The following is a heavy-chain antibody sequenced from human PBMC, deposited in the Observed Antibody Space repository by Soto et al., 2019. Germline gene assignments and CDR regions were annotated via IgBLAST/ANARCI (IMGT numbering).Heavy chain of an antibody. J-gene: IGHJ2*01. CDR2: ISYDGSNK. CDR3: ARTRGGSGYFLSSFDL. CDR1: GFTFSSYA. V-gene: IGHV3-30-3*01. Sequence: QVQLVESGGGVVQPGRSLRLSCAASGFTFSSYAMHWVRQAPGKGLEWVAVISYDGSNKYYADSVKGRFTISRDNSKNTLYLQMNSLRAEDTAVYYCARTRGGSGYFLSSFDLWGRGTLVTVAS. D-gene: IGHD6-13*01.